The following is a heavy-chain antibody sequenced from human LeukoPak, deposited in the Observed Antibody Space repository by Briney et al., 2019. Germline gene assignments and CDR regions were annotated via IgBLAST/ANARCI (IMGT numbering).Heavy chain of an antibody. CDR2: ISSSSSYI. CDR1: GFTFSSYS. D-gene: IGHD4-23*01. CDR3: ARAFYGGKNYFDY. V-gene: IGHV3-21*01. Sequence: GGSLRLSCAASGFTFSSYSMNWVRQAPGKGLECVSSISSSSSYIYYAGSVKGRFTISRDNAKNSLYLQMNSLRAEDTAVYYCARAFYGGKNYFDYWGQGTLVTVSS. J-gene: IGHJ4*02.